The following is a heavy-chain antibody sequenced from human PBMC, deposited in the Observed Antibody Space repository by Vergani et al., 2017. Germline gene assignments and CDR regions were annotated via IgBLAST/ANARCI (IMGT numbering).Heavy chain of an antibody. CDR2: IYYDGSNA. CDR3: ARSAEWELLPRYYYYYMDV. CDR1: RSTFKTYG. D-gene: IGHD1-26*01. V-gene: IGHV3-33*01. Sequence: QGQLVESGGGIVQPGRSLTLSCVASRSTFKTYGMHWVRQAPGKGLEWVGLIYYDGSNAYYADSVKGRFTISRDNSKNTLYLQMSSLRAEDTAVYYCARSAEWELLPRYYYYYMDVWGKGTTVTVSS. J-gene: IGHJ6*03.